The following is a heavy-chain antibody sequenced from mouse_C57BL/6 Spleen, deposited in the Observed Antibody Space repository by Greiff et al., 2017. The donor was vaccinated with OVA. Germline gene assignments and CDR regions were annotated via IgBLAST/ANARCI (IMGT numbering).Heavy chain of an antibody. Sequence: LVESGPELVKPGASVKLSCKASGYTFTSYDINWVKQRPGQGLEWIGWIYPRDGSTKYNEKFKGKATLTVNTSSSTAYMELHSLTSEDSAVYFCARDTTVVEGYWYFDVWGTGTTVTVSS. D-gene: IGHD1-1*01. CDR2: IYPRDGST. J-gene: IGHJ1*03. CDR3: ARDTTVVEGYWYFDV. V-gene: IGHV1-85*01. CDR1: GYTFTSYD.